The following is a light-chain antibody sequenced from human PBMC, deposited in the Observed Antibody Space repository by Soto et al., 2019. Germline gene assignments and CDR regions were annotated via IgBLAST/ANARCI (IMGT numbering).Light chain of an antibody. CDR2: KAS. CDR1: ESISSW. CDR3: QQYSAKWS. V-gene: IGKV1-5*03. J-gene: IGKJ1*01. Sequence: DIQMTQSPSTLSASVGDRVTNTCRASESISSWLAWFQQKPGKAPKLLIQKASILESRVTSRFSGSESGTEFTLTISSLQPDDFATYFCQQYSAKWSFGQGTKVEIK.